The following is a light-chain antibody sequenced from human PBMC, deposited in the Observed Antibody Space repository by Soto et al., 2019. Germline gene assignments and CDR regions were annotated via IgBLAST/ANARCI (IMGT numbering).Light chain of an antibody. Sequence: EIVVTQSPGTLSLSPGERATLSCRASQSVTSRYLAWYQQKPGQAPRLLIFGASIRDTGIPDRFSGSGSGTDFTLTISRLESEDFGVYYCQQYNNWPRATFGGGTKVDIK. CDR1: QSVTSRY. J-gene: IGKJ4*01. CDR3: QQYNNWPRAT. V-gene: IGKV3-20*01. CDR2: GAS.